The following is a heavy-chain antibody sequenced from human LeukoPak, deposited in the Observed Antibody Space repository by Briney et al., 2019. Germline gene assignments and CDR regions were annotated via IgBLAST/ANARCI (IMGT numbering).Heavy chain of an antibody. CDR2: INPSGGST. V-gene: IGHV1-46*01. CDR1: GYTFTSYY. Sequence: ASVKVSCKASGYTFTSYYMHWVRQAPGQGLEWMGIINPSGGSTSYAQKFQGRVTMTRDTSISTAYMELSRLRSDDTAVYYCAREGYCSSTSCLRPPPHWFDPWGQGTLVTVSS. J-gene: IGHJ5*02. D-gene: IGHD2-2*01. CDR3: AREGYCSSTSCLRPPPHWFDP.